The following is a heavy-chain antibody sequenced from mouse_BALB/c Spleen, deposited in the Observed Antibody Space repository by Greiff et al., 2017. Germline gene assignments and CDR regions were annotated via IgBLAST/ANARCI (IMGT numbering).Heavy chain of an antibody. CDR3: ATHITTVVEDAMDY. V-gene: IGHV2-9*02. D-gene: IGHD1-1*01. CDR1: GFSLTSYG. Sequence: VILVESGPGLVAPSQSLSITCTVSGFSLTSYGVHWVRQPPGKGLEWLGVIWAGGSTNYNSALMSRLSISKDNSKSQVFFKMNSLQANDTAIYYCATHITTVVEDAMDYWGQGTSVTVSS. CDR2: IWAGGST. J-gene: IGHJ4*01.